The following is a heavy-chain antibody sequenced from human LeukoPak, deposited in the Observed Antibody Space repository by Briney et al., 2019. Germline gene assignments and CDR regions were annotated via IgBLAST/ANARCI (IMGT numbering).Heavy chain of an antibody. CDR3: AKEGVTTLDY. J-gene: IGHJ4*02. Sequence: PGGSLRLSSAASGFTFSSYWMSWVRQAPGKGLEWVAFIRYDGSNKYYADSVKGRFTISRDNSKNTLYLQMNSLRAEDTAVYYCAKEGVTTLDYWGQGTLVTVSS. D-gene: IGHD4-17*01. CDR1: GFTFSSYW. CDR2: IRYDGSNK. V-gene: IGHV3-30*02.